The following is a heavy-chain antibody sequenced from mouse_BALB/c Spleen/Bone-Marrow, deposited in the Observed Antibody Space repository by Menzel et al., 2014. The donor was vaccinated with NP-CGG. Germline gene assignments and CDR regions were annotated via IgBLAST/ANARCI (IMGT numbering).Heavy chain of an antibody. CDR2: INPSNGGT. D-gene: IGHD2-2*01. Sequence: QVQLQQSGAELVKPGASVKLSCKAPGYTFTSYYMYWVKQRPGQGLEWIGEINPSNGGTNFNEKFKSKATLTVDKSSSTAYIQLSSLTSEDSAVYYCARSIGYGAMDYWGQGTSGTASS. CDR3: ARSIGYGAMDY. V-gene: IGHV1S81*02. CDR1: GYTFTSYY. J-gene: IGHJ4*01.